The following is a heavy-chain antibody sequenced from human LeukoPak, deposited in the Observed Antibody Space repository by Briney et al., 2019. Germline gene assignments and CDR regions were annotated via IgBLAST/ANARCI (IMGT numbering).Heavy chain of an antibody. V-gene: IGHV4-34*01. Sequence: SETLSLTCGVYGGSFSGYYWSWIRQPPGKGLEWIGEINHSGSTNYNPSLKSRVTISVDTSKNQFSLKLSSVTAADTAVYYCAREFIAVAAHNWFDPWGQGTLVTVSS. D-gene: IGHD6-19*01. CDR2: INHSGST. CDR1: GGSFSGYY. J-gene: IGHJ5*02. CDR3: AREFIAVAAHNWFDP.